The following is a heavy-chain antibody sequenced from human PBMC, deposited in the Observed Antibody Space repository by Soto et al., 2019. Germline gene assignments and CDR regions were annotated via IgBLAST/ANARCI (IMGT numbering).Heavy chain of an antibody. CDR3: ARGMGVFLWFGELLPAAFDI. D-gene: IGHD3-10*01. Sequence: QVQLVQSGAEVKKPGASVKVTCKASGYTFTSYGISWVRQAPGQGLEWMGWLSAYNGNTNYANKLQGRVTMTTDTSTSTAYEELRSLRSDDTAVYYCARGMGVFLWFGELLPAAFDIWGQGTMVTVSS. J-gene: IGHJ3*02. CDR1: GYTFTSYG. CDR2: LSAYNGNT. V-gene: IGHV1-18*01.